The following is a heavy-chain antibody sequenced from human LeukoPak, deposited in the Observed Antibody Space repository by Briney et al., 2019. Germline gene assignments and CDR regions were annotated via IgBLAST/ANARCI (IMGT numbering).Heavy chain of an antibody. CDR2: ISSISSTI. CDR1: GFTFSSYS. J-gene: IGHJ4*02. Sequence: PGGSLRLSCAASGFTFSSYSMNWVSQAPGNVLECVSYISSISSTIYYADSLKGRFTISRDNAKNSLYLQMNSLRAEDTAVYYCARPDIDYWGQGTLVTVSS. V-gene: IGHV3-48*01. D-gene: IGHD3-9*01. CDR3: ARPDIDY.